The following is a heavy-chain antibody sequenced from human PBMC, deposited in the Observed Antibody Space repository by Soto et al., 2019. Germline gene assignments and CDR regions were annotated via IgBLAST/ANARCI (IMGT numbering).Heavy chain of an antibody. CDR1: GGSISSGGYS. V-gene: IGHV4-30-2*01. J-gene: IGHJ6*02. D-gene: IGHD1-26*01. CDR2: IYHSGST. Sequence: PSETLSLTCAVSGGSISSGGYSWSWIRQPPGKGLEWIGYIYHSGSTYYNPSLKSRVTISVDRSKNQFSLKLSSVTAADTAVYYCASAPIVGATNYYYYGMDVWGQGTTVTVS. CDR3: ASAPIVGATNYYYYGMDV.